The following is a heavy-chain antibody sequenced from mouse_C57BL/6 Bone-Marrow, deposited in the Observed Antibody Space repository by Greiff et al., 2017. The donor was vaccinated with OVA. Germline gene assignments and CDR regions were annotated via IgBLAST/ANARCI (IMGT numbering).Heavy chain of an antibody. CDR1: GYTFTSYG. V-gene: IGHV1-81*01. J-gene: IGHJ1*03. Sequence: QVQLKESGAELARPGASVKLSCKASGYTFTSYGISWVKQRTGQGLEWIGEIYPRSGNTYYNEKFKGKATLTADKSSSTAYMELRSLTSEDSAVYFCARRGYGYWYFDVWGTGTTVTVSS. CDR3: ARRGYGYWYFDV. D-gene: IGHD2-10*02. CDR2: IYPRSGNT.